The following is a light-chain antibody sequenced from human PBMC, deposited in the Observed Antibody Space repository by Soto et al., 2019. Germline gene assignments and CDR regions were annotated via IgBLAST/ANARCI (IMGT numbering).Light chain of an antibody. Sequence: EIVMTQSPATLSVSPGERATLSCRASQSVSNNYLAWYQQKPGQAPRLLIYGASNRATGIPDRFSGSGSGTDFTLTISRLEPEDFAVYYCQQYKKWPRTFGQGTKVDNK. CDR3: QQYKKWPRT. J-gene: IGKJ1*01. CDR1: QSVSNN. V-gene: IGKV3D-15*01. CDR2: GAS.